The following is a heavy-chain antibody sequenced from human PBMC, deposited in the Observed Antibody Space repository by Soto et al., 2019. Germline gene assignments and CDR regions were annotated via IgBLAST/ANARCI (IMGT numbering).Heavy chain of an antibody. V-gene: IGHV1-69*02. J-gene: IGHJ4*02. Sequence: QVQLVQSGAEVKQPGSSVKVSCKASGVTFNNSTVNWVRQAPGQGLEWMGWFTPILGVANNAQKFHGRLTLSVEKSTSTAYMALSSLRSEDTAVYYCARPSTTATGCVEPWGQGTLVIGSS. CDR1: GVTFNNST. CDR2: FTPILGVA. D-gene: IGHD2-8*02. CDR3: ARPSTTATGCVEP.